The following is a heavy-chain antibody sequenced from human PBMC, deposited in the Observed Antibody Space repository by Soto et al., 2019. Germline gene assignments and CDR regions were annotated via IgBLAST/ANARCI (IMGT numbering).Heavy chain of an antibody. CDR2: INPNSGGT. V-gene: IGHV1-2*02. D-gene: IGHD6-19*01. CDR1: GDTFTGYY. J-gene: IGHJ4*02. CDR3: ARQRQWLGGVYFDY. Sequence: ASVKVSCKASGDTFTGYYMHCVRQAPGQVLEWMGWINPNSGGTNYAQKFQGRVTMTRDTSISTAYMELSRLRSDDTAVYYCARQRQWLGGVYFDYWGQGTLVTSPQ.